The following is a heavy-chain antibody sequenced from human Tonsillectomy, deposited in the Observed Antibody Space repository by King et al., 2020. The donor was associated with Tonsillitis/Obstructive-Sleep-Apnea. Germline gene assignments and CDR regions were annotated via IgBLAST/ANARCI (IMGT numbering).Heavy chain of an antibody. CDR3: ARVSGDFWSGYYRY. J-gene: IGHJ4*02. CDR2: IYYSGST. V-gene: IGHV4-59*01. CDR1: GGSISSYY. D-gene: IGHD3-3*01. Sequence: QLQESGPGLVKPSETLSLTCTVSGGSISSYYWSWIRQPPGKGLEWIGYIYYSGSTNYNPSLKSRVTISVDTSKNKFSLKLSSVTAADTAVYYCARVSGDFWSGYYRYWGQGTLVTVSS.